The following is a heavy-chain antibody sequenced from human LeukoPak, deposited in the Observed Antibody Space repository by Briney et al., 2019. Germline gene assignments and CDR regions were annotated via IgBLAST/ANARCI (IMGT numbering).Heavy chain of an antibody. D-gene: IGHD2-15*01. CDR3: AKQLGYCSDGSCYFPY. V-gene: IGHV3-48*01. Sequence: GGSXRXSXAXXEFTFSSYSMNWVRQAPGKGLEWVSYITNSGNSKSYADSVKGRFTISRDNTKNSLYLQMNGLRAEDTAVYYCAKQLGYCSDGSCYFPYWGQGTLVTVSS. CDR2: ITNSGNSK. J-gene: IGHJ4*02. CDR1: EFTFSSYS.